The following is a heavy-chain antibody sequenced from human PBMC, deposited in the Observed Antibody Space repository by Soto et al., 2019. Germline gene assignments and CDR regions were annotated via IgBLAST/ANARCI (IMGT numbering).Heavy chain of an antibody. Sequence: SETLSLTCTVSGGSISSGGYYWSWIRQHPGKGLEWIGYIYYSGSTYYNPSLKSRVTISVDTSKNQFSLKLSSVTAADTAVYYCARADSSGYYYALDCWGQGTLVTVSS. D-gene: IGHD3-22*01. V-gene: IGHV4-31*03. CDR2: IYYSGST. J-gene: IGHJ4*02. CDR3: ARADSSGYYYALDC. CDR1: GGSISSGGYY.